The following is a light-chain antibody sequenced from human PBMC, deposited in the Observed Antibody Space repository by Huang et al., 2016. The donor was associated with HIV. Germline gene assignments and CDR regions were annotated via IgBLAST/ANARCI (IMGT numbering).Light chain of an antibody. CDR2: DAS. CDR3: QQYDNLPIA. Sequence: DIQMTQSPSSLSASVGDRITITCQASQDMNNYLNWYQQNPGKAPKLLIYDASYLETGVPSRFSGSGSGTNFTFSISSLQPEDIATYYCQQYDNLPIAFGQGTRLEIK. J-gene: IGKJ5*01. V-gene: IGKV1-33*01. CDR1: QDMNNY.